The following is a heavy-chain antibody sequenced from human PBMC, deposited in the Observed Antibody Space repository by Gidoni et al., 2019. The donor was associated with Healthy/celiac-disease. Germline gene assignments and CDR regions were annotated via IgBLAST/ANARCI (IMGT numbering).Heavy chain of an antibody. CDR1: GYTPTELS. J-gene: IGHJ3*02. Sequence: QVQLVQSGAEVKKPGASVKVPCKVSGYTPTELSMHWVRQAPGKGLEWMGGFEPEDGETIYAQKFQGRVTMTEDTSTDTAYMELSSLRSEDTAVYYCATDRLTGFLSGSFDIWGQGTMVTVSS. V-gene: IGHV1-24*01. CDR2: FEPEDGET. CDR3: ATDRLTGFLSGSFDI. D-gene: IGHD1-26*01.